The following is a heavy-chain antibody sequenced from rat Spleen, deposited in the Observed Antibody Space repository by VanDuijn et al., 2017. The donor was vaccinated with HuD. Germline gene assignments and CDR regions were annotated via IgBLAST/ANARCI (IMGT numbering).Heavy chain of an antibody. CDR3: SNNWGLYY. J-gene: IGHJ2*01. CDR2: ITNTGGTT. CDR1: GFTFNYYW. V-gene: IGHV5-31*01. D-gene: IGHD5-1*01. Sequence: EVQLVESGGGLVLPGRSLKLSCVTSGFTFNYYWMTWIRQAPGKGLEWVASITNTGGTTYYPDSVKGRFTISIDDAKSTLYLQMNSRRSEDTATYYCSNNWGLYYWGQGVMVTVSS.